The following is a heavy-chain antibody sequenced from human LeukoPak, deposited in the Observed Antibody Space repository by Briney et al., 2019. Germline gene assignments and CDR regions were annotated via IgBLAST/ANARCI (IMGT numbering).Heavy chain of an antibody. CDR3: ARQAYGSHFDAFDI. J-gene: IGHJ3*02. V-gene: IGHV5-51*01. Sequence: GESLKISCKGSGYRFTNYWIGWVRPMPGKGLEWMGIIYPDDSNTKYSPSFQGLVTISADKSISTAYLQWSSLKASDTAIYYCARQAYGSHFDAFDIWGQGTMVTVSS. D-gene: IGHD3-22*01. CDR2: IYPDDSNT. CDR1: GYRFTNYW.